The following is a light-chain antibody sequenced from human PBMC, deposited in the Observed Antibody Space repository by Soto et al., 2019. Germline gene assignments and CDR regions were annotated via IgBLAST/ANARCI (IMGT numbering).Light chain of an antibody. CDR1: QTVSNQ. J-gene: IGKJ5*01. CDR2: DAS. CDR3: QQRAGSST. Sequence: EIVLTQSPVTLSLSPGERATLSCRASQTVSNQLAWYQQKPGQAPRLLIYDASRRVTGIPARFSGSGSGTDFTLPLSSLEPEDFAVYYCQQRAGSSTFGQGTRLESK. V-gene: IGKV3-11*01.